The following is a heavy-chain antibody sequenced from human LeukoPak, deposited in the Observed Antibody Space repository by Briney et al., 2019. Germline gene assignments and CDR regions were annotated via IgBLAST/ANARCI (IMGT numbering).Heavy chain of an antibody. D-gene: IGHD5-24*01. CDR3: SAQRWLQLPFDY. CDR1: GCTFCSYS. CDR2: ISSSSSYI. Sequence: GESLRLSCAPCGCTFCSYSMNWVRKATGKGLEWVSSISSSSSYIYYADSVKGRFTISRDNAKNSLYLQMNSLRAEDTAVYYCSAQRWLQLPFDYWGQGTLVTVSS. J-gene: IGHJ4*02. V-gene: IGHV3-21*04.